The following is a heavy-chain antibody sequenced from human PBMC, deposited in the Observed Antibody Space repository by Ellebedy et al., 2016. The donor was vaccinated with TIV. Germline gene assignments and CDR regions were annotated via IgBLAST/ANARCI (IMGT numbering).Heavy chain of an antibody. J-gene: IGHJ4*01. CDR1: GFSFSTFA. CDR3: AKGGGWLYYLDY. CDR2: ISNTGDTT. Sequence: PGGSLRLSCEASGFSFSTFAMHWVRQAPGKGLEWVSAISNTGDTTYNADSLKSRFTISRDNSKNTVYLQLNSLRAEDTAVYYCAKGGGWLYYLDYWGHGTLVTVSS. D-gene: IGHD6-19*01. V-gene: IGHV3-23*01.